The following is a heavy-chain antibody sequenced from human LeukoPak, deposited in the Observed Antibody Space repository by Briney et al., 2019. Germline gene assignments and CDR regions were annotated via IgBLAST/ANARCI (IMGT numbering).Heavy chain of an antibody. CDR1: GFTFSNYA. J-gene: IGHJ4*02. CDR2: ISGSGGRT. V-gene: IGHV3-23*01. CDR3: ARDLDYGGRSNFDH. Sequence: GGSLRLSCAASGFTFSNYAMSWVRQAPGQGLEWVSGISGSGGRTYYADSVKGRFTISRDNAKNTLYLQMNSLRTEDTAVYYCARDLDYGGRSNFDHWGQGTLVTVSS. D-gene: IGHD4-23*01.